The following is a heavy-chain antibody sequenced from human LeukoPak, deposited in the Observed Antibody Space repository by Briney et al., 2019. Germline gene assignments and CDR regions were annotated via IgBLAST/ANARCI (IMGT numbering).Heavy chain of an antibody. CDR3: TRGDYYDSSGYYFLFDY. CDR1: GFTFDDYG. Sequence: PGRSLRLSCTASGFTFDDYGMSWVRQAPGKGLEWVGFIRSKPYGGTTEYAASVKGRFTISRDDSESIAYLQMNSLKTEDTAVYYCTRGDYYDSSGYYFLFDYWGQGTLVTVSS. CDR2: IRSKPYGGTT. J-gene: IGHJ4*02. V-gene: IGHV3-49*04. D-gene: IGHD3-22*01.